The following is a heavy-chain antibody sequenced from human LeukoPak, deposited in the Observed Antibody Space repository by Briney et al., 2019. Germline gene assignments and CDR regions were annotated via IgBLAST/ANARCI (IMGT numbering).Heavy chain of an antibody. CDR1: GDSISTTNYY. Sequence: SETLSLTCAVSGDSISTTNYYWGWIRQPPGKGLEWVGIIYYSGITHYNPSLKSRVTILVDTSKNQFSLKLSSVTDADTAVYYCARVRRSLNWFDSWGQGTLVTVSS. CDR2: IYYSGIT. D-gene: IGHD3-3*01. J-gene: IGHJ5*01. V-gene: IGHV4-39*01. CDR3: ARVRRSLNWFDS.